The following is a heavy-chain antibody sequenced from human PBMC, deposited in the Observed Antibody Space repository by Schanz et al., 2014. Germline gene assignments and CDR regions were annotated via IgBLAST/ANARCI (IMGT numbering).Heavy chain of an antibody. Sequence: QVQLVESGGGLVKPGGSLRLSCAASGFTFRDYYMSWIRQAPGKGLEWVSDISSGSSYANYADSVKGRFTISRDNAKNSLYLQMNRLRAEDTAVYYCARVHHYDPSGWGYFDYWGQGALVTVSS. V-gene: IGHV3-11*06. D-gene: IGHD3-22*01. CDR2: ISSGSSYA. J-gene: IGHJ4*02. CDR3: ARVHHYDPSGWGYFDY. CDR1: GFTFRDYY.